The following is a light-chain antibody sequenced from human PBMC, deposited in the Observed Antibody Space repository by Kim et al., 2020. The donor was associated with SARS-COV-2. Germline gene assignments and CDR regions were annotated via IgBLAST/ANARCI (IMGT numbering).Light chain of an antibody. J-gene: IGKJ5*01. CDR2: ATS. V-gene: IGKV1-39*01. Sequence: AVGDRVTITCRASQSIGRYLSWYQQKPGKAPNLLISATSTLQNGVPSRFSGSGSGTDFTLTISSLQPEDFATYYCQQSYSTPQITFGQGTRLEIK. CDR1: QSIGRY. CDR3: QQSYSTPQIT.